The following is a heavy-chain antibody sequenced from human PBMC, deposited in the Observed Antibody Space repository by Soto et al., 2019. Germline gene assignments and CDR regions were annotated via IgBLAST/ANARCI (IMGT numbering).Heavy chain of an antibody. D-gene: IGHD6-19*01. V-gene: IGHV4-39*07. J-gene: IGHJ4*02. CDR1: GGSISSSSYY. CDR3: ARRVVAGIAVAGTVDY. CDR2: IYYSGST. Sequence: KASETLSLTCTVSGGSISSSSYYWGWIRQPPGKGLEWIGSIYYSGSTYYNPSLKSRVTISVDTSKNQFSLKLSSVTAADTAVYYCARRVVAGIAVAGTVDYWGQGTLVTVSS.